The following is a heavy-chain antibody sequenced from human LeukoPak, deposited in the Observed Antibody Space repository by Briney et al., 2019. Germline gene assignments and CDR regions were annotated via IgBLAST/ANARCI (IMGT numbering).Heavy chain of an antibody. CDR1: GFTFSSYS. CDR2: ISSTGTYT. CDR3: ARAVRHWGGDY. V-gene: IGHV3-21*01. Sequence: PGGSLRLSCEVSGFTFSSYSMNWVRQAPGKGLEWVSSISSTGTYTYYADSVRGRFTISKDNVKNSLYLQMNSLRDEDTAIYYCARAVRHWGGDYWGQGTLVTVSS. D-gene: IGHD7-27*01. J-gene: IGHJ4*02.